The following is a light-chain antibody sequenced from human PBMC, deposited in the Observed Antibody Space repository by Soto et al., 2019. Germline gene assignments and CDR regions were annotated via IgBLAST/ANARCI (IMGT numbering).Light chain of an antibody. CDR1: QSMSSW. CDR3: QHYNSYSEA. V-gene: IGKV1-5*03. CDR2: KAS. J-gene: IGKJ1*01. Sequence: DIQMTQSPSTLSASVGDRVTITCRASQSMSSWLAWYQQKPGKAPKLLIYKASSLESGVPSRFSGSGSGTEFTLTISSLQPDDFATYYCQHYNSYSEAFGQGTKVDI.